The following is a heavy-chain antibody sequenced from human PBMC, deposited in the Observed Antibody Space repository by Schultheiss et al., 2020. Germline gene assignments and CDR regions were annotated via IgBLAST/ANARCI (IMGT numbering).Heavy chain of an antibody. CDR2: IYYSGST. Sequence: SETLSLTCTVSGGSISSYYWSWIRQPPGKGLEWIGYIYYSGSTNYNPSLKSRVTISVDTSKNQFSLKLSSVTAADTAVYYCASTIAAAGRGFGYFDYWGQGTLVTVSS. CDR3: ASTIAAAGRGFGYFDY. V-gene: IGHV4-59*08. J-gene: IGHJ4*02. D-gene: IGHD6-13*01. CDR1: GGSISSYY.